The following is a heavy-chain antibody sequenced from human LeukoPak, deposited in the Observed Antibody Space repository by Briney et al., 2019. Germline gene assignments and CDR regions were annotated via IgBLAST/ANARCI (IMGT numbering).Heavy chain of an antibody. D-gene: IGHD1-1*01. CDR3: ARDGNRDGDMDV. V-gene: IGHV3-21*05. CDR2: ISSSRSLI. CDR1: GFTFVSYN. J-gene: IGHJ6*03. Sequence: GGSLRLSCAASGFTFVSYNMNWVRQAPGKGLEWVAYISSSRSLIYYAGSVKGRFTVSRDRANRSLYLQMNSLRGEDTAVYYCARDGNRDGDMDVWGKGTTVTVSS.